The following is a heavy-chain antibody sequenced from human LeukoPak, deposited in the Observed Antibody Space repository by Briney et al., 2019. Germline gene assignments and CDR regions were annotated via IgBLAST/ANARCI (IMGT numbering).Heavy chain of an antibody. Sequence: SETLSLTCTVSGGSISSGGYYWSWIRQHPGKGLEWIGYIYYSGSTYYNPSLKSRVTISVDTSKNQFSLKLSSVTAADTAVYYCARGVANHAFDIWGQGTMVTVSS. CDR3: ARGVANHAFDI. V-gene: IGHV4-31*03. D-gene: IGHD5-12*01. CDR2: IYYSGST. CDR1: GGSISSGGYY. J-gene: IGHJ3*02.